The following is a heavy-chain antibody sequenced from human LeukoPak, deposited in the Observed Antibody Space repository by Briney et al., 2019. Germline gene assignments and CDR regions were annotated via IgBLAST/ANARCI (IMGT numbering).Heavy chain of an antibody. V-gene: IGHV3-74*01. D-gene: IGHD3-22*01. CDR1: GFTFSSYW. CDR3: ARAPSEIGGYYPEYFRH. Sequence: PGGSLRLSCAASGFTFSSYWMHWVRQAPGKGLVWVSRIKSDGNTNYAASVKGRFTISRDNAKNTLSLQMNSLRAEDTGVYYCARAPSEIGGYYPEYFRHWGQGTLVTVSS. CDR2: IKSDGNT. J-gene: IGHJ1*01.